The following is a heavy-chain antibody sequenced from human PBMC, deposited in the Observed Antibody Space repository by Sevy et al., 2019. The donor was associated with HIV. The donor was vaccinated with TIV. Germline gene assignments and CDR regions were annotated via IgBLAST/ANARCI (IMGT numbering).Heavy chain of an antibody. CDR2: ISGNGADT. CDR1: GFTFSSYA. D-gene: IGHD2-2*01. Sequence: GGSLRLSCAASGFTFSSYAMSWVRQAPGKGLEWLSAISGNGADTFYTDSVKGRFSISRDNSKNTLYLQMNSLRAEDTAIYYCAKDLLIVVGEGMDVWGQGTTVTVSS. J-gene: IGHJ6*02. CDR3: AKDLLIVVGEGMDV. V-gene: IGHV3-23*01.